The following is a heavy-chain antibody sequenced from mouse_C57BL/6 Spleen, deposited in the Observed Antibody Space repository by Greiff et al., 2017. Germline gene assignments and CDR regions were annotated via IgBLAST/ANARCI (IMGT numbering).Heavy chain of an antibody. CDR3: ARGPLYYYGSSSYYFDY. J-gene: IGHJ2*01. CDR2: IHPNSGST. CDR1: GYTFTSYW. V-gene: IGHV1-64*01. Sequence: VQLQQPGAELVKPGASVKLSCKASGYTFTSYWMHWVKQRPGQGLEWIGMIHPNSGSTNYNEKFKSKATLTVDKSSSTAYMQLSSLTSEDSAVXYCARGPLYYYGSSSYYFDYWGQGTTLTVSS. D-gene: IGHD1-1*01.